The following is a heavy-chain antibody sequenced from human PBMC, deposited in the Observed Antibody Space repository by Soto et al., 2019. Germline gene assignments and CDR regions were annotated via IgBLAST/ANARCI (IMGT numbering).Heavy chain of an antibody. Sequence: ASVKVSCKSSGDTSTSYGISWVRQAPGKGLEWMGWISAYNGNTIYAQKFQGRVTMTEDTSTDTAYMELSSLRSEDTAVYYCATSSITMIVVVTQGSFDYWGQGTLVTVS. CDR3: ATSSITMIVVVTQGSFDY. D-gene: IGHD3-22*01. J-gene: IGHJ4*02. CDR1: GDTSTSYG. CDR2: ISAYNGNT. V-gene: IGHV1-18*01.